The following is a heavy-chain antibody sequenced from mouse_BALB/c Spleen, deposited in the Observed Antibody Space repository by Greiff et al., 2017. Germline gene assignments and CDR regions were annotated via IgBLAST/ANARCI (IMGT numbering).Heavy chain of an antibody. Sequence: EVKLVESGGGLVKPGGSLKLSCAASGFTFSDYYMYWVRQTPEKRLEWVATISDGGSYTYYPDSVKGRFTISRDNAKNNLYLQMSSLKSEDTAMYYCARGPLGWYFDVWGAGTTVTVSS. CDR3: ARGPLGWYFDV. J-gene: IGHJ1*01. CDR2: ISDGGSYT. CDR1: GFTFSDYY. V-gene: IGHV5-4*02.